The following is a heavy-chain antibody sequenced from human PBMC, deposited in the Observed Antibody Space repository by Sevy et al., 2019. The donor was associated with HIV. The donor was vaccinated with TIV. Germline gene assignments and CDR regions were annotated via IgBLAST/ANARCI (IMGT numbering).Heavy chain of an antibody. D-gene: IGHD3-3*02. CDR1: GGSMSSYY. Sequence: SETLSLTCTVSGGSMSSYYWSWIRQPPGKGLEWIGYIYYSGSTNYNPALKSRVTISVDTSKNQFSLKLSSVTAADTAVYYCARGLADGMDVWGQGTTVTVSS. V-gene: IGHV4-59*01. J-gene: IGHJ6*02. CDR2: IYYSGST. CDR3: ARGLADGMDV.